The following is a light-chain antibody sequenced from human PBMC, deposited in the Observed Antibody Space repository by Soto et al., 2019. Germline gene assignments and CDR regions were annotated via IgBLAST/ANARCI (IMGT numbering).Light chain of an antibody. CDR3: SSYSGSNTVL. Sequence: QSVLTQPPSASGSPGQSITISCTGTSSDIGAYNYVSWYQQHPGKAPKLIIYEVTRRPSGVPDRFSGSKSGNTASLTVSGLQAEDATDYYCSSYSGSNTVLFGGGTKLTVL. J-gene: IGLJ2*01. CDR2: EVT. CDR1: SSDIGAYNY. V-gene: IGLV2-8*01.